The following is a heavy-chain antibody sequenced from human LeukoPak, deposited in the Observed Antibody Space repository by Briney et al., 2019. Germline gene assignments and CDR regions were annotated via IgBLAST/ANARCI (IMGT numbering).Heavy chain of an antibody. CDR2: IYTSGST. CDR3: ARRSSGWSSYYWYFDL. J-gene: IGHJ2*01. Sequence: PSETLSLTCTVSGGSISSYYWSWIRQPAGKGLEWIGRIYTSGSTNYNPSLKSRVTMSVDTSKNQFSLKLSSVTAPDTAVYYCARRSSGWSSYYWYFDLWGRGTLVTVSS. CDR1: GGSISSYY. D-gene: IGHD6-19*01. V-gene: IGHV4-4*07.